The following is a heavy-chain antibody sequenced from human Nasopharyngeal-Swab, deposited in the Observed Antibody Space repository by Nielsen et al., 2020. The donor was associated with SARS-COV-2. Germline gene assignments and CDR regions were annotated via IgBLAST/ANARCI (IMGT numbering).Heavy chain of an antibody. D-gene: IGHD5-18*01. Sequence: SLKISCAASGFTFSSYAMSWVRQAPGKGLEWVSAISGSGGSTYYADSVKGRFTISRDNAKNSLYLQMNSLRAEDTAVYYCARDLSDTARPDYWGQGTLVTVSS. CDR2: ISGSGGST. CDR1: GFTFSSYA. V-gene: IGHV3-23*01. J-gene: IGHJ4*02. CDR3: ARDLSDTARPDY.